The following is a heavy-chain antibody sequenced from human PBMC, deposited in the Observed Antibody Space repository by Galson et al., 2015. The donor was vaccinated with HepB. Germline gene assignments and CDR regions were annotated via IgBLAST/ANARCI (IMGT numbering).Heavy chain of an antibody. D-gene: IGHD6-13*01. V-gene: IGHV3-7*03. CDR1: GLSLSNIW. J-gene: IGHJ4*02. CDR3: TGYRGI. Sequence: SLRLSCAASGLSLSNIWMGWVRQAPGKGPEWVGSIKEDGSERFYLDSGRGRFTISRDNTKNSVYLQMNNLGANDTAVYYCTGYRGIWGQGTLVTVSS. CDR2: IKEDGSER.